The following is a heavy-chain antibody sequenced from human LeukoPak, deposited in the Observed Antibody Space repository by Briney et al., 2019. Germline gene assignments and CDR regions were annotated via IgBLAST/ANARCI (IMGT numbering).Heavy chain of an antibody. CDR2: MNPNSGNT. Sequence: ASVKVSCKASGYTFTSYDINWVRQATGQGLEGMGWMNPNSGNTGYAQKFQGRVTMTRNTSISTAYMELSSLRSEDTAVYYCAGQQQLGDAFDIWGQGTMVTVSS. CDR1: GYTFTSYD. J-gene: IGHJ3*02. CDR3: AGQQQLGDAFDI. V-gene: IGHV1-8*01. D-gene: IGHD6-13*01.